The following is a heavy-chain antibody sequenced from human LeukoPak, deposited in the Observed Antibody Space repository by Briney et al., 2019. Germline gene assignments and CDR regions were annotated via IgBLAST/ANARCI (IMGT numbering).Heavy chain of an antibody. D-gene: IGHD2-21*01. CDR1: GFAISKYW. CDR3: TRVKARFTGPGAIAN. V-gene: IGHV3-7*01. CDR2: IKEDGSQK. J-gene: IGHJ4*02. Sequence: GGSLRLSCAASGFAISKYWMAWVRQAPGKGLEWVANIKEDGSQKHYVGSVKGRFTISRDNGKNSVYLQMRSLRVDGTAVFYCTRVKARFTGPGAIANWGRGT.